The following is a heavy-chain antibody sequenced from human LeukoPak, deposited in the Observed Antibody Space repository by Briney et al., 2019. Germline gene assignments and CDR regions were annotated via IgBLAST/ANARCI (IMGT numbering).Heavy chain of an antibody. V-gene: IGHV4-59*12. CDR3: ARDLLNEGNHLDY. D-gene: IGHD4-23*01. CDR2: IYYNGNT. J-gene: IGHJ4*02. Sequence: PSQTLSLTCSVSDGSINSYYWNWIRRPPGKGLEWIGYIYYNGNTNYSPSLKSRVTMSVDTSKNLFSLKVSSVTAADTAVYYCARDLLNEGNHLDYWGQGTLVTVSS. CDR1: DGSINSYY.